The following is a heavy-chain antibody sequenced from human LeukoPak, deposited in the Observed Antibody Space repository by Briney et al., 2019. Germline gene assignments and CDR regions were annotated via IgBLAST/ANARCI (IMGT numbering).Heavy chain of an antibody. Sequence: GGSLRLSCAASGFTFSSYAMSWVRQAPGKGLEWVSAISATASNTYYADSVKGRFTISRDNSKSTLYLQMNSLRVDDTAVYYCAKDWYNSLNYFDYWGQGSLATLSS. D-gene: IGHD1-1*01. CDR3: AKDWYNSLNYFDY. CDR1: GFTFSSYA. CDR2: ISATASNT. V-gene: IGHV3-23*01. J-gene: IGHJ4*02.